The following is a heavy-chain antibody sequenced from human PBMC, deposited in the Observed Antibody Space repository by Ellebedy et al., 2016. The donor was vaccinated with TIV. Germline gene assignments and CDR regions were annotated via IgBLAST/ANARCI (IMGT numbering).Heavy chain of an antibody. V-gene: IGHV3-23*01. CDR1: GFTFSGYA. CDR2: IIGSGGNS. J-gene: IGHJ6*02. D-gene: IGHD1-26*01. CDR3: TKDARGTGAYYVRGMDV. Sequence: PGGSLRLSCAASGFTFSGYAMSWVRQAPGKGLEWVSSIIGSGGNSYYIESVQGRFTISRDNSENTLFLQMTSLRAEDTAIYYCTKDARGTGAYYVRGMDVWGQGTTVTVSS.